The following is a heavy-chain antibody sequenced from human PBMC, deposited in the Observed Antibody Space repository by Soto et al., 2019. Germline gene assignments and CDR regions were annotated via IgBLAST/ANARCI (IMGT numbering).Heavy chain of an antibody. CDR3: ARGGPYSSSTYYFDY. Sequence: PSETLSLTCTVSGGSISSYYWSWIRQPPGKGLEWIGYIYYSGSTNYNPSLKSRVTISVDTSKNQFSLKLSSVTAADTAVYYCARGGPYSSSTYYFDYWGQGTLVTVSS. CDR1: GGSISSYY. J-gene: IGHJ4*02. CDR2: IYYSGST. V-gene: IGHV4-59*01. D-gene: IGHD6-13*01.